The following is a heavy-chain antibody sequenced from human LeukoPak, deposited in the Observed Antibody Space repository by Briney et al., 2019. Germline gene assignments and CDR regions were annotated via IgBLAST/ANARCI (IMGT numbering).Heavy chain of an antibody. CDR1: GFTFSNYE. V-gene: IGHV3-48*03. J-gene: IGHJ4*02. D-gene: IGHD3-3*01. CDR2: ISSSGSTI. CDR3: ARGSITIFGLVTL. Sequence: GGSLRLSCAASGFTFSNYEMKWVRQAPGKGLEWVSYISSSGSTIYYADSVKGRFTISRDNAKNSLYLQMNSLRVEDTAVYDCARGSITIFGLVTLWGQGTLVTVSS.